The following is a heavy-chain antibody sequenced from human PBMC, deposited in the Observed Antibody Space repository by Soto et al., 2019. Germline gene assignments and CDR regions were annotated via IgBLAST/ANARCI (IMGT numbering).Heavy chain of an antibody. CDR1: GGTFSSYA. CDR3: ARDCDYDFWSGYYTETPPYYYYGMDV. Sequence: SVKVSCKASGGTFSSYAISWVRQAPGQGLEWMGGIIHIFGTANYAQKFQGRVTITADESTSTAYMELSSLRSEDTAVYYCARDCDYDFWSGYYTETPPYYYYGMDVWGQGTTVTVSS. J-gene: IGHJ6*02. D-gene: IGHD3-3*01. CDR2: IIHIFGTA. V-gene: IGHV1-69*13.